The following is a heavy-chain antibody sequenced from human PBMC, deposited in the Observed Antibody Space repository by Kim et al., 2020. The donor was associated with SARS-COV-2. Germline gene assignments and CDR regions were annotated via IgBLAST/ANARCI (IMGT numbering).Heavy chain of an antibody. CDR1: GFTFGDYA. Sequence: GGSLRLSCTASGFTFGDYAMSWVRQAPWKGLEWVGFIRSKAYGGTTENAASVKGRFTISREDSKGIAYLQMNSLKTEDTAVYFCTRVAYGDSPYFYYGMDVWGQGTTVTVSS. V-gene: IGHV3-49*04. J-gene: IGHJ6*02. D-gene: IGHD4-17*01. CDR3: TRVAYGDSPYFYYGMDV. CDR2: IRSKAYGGTT.